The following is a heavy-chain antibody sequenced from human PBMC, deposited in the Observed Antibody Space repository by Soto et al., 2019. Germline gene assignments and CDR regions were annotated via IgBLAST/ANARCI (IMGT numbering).Heavy chain of an antibody. CDR2: IMPIFRAP. CDR1: GGAFSDYA. J-gene: IGHJ6*02. V-gene: IGHV1-69*12. Sequence: QVQLVQSGAEVTKPGSSVKVSCKASGGAFSDYAFSWVRQAPGQGLEWLGGIMPIFRAPDYAQKFQGRVTITADEVTRTADMEMNSLRSEDTAVYYCASWLKGPDIGNYYYGMAVWGQGTTVTVS. D-gene: IGHD2-15*01. CDR3: ASWLKGPDIGNYYYGMAV.